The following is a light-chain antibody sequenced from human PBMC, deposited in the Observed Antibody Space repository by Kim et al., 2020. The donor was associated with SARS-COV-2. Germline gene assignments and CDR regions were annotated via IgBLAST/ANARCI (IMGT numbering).Light chain of an antibody. CDR1: QSISNY. V-gene: IGKV1-39*01. CDR2: GAS. Sequence: DIQMTQSPSSLSASVGDRVTITCRASQSISNYLNWYQHKSGKAPKLLIYGASSLQSGVPSSFSGSGSGTDFTLTISSLQPEDFATYYCQQGYNTPWTFGQGTKVDIK. J-gene: IGKJ1*01. CDR3: QQGYNTPWT.